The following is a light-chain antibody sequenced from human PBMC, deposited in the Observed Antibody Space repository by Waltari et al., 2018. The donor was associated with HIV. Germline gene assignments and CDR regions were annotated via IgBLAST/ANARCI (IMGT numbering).Light chain of an antibody. Sequence: QSALTQPASVSGSPGQSITISCTGTIRDVGNYNLVSWYQQHPGNAPKVLIYEVRQRPSVVSDRFAGSKSGNTASLTISGLQAEDEAHYYCCSYAGSSTLVFGGGTKLTVL. V-gene: IGLV2-23*02. CDR2: EVR. J-gene: IGLJ3*02. CDR3: CSYAGSSTLV. CDR1: IRDVGNYNL.